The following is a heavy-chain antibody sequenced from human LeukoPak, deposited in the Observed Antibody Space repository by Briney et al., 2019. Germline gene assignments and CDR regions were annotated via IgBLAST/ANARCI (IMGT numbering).Heavy chain of an antibody. Sequence: ASVKVSCKASGYTFTGYYMHWVRQAPGQGLEWMGWINPNSGGTNYAQKFRGRVTMTRDTSISTAYMELSRLRSDDTAVYYCARIYSSGSNWFDPWGQGTLVTVSS. D-gene: IGHD6-19*01. CDR1: GYTFTGYY. J-gene: IGHJ5*02. CDR3: ARIYSSGSNWFDP. CDR2: INPNSGGT. V-gene: IGHV1-2*02.